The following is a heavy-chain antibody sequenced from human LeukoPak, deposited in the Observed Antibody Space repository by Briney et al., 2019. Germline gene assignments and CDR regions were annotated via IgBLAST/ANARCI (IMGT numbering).Heavy chain of an antibody. J-gene: IGHJ4*02. Sequence: DSVTVSFKASGYTFIDTGWYLYWLRHAPERGVECLGWIYPYTGATHYAQKFRGRVAMTRDTSISTAYMELSRLRPDDTAVYYCARDGPAQMVDFDYWGQGTLVTVSS. CDR3: ARDGPAQMVDFDY. V-gene: IGHV1-2*02. D-gene: IGHD3-10*01. CDR2: IYPYTGAT. CDR1: GYTFIDTGWY.